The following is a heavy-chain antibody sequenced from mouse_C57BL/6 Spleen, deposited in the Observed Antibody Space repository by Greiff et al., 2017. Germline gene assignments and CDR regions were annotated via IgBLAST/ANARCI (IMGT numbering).Heavy chain of an antibody. CDR3: ARLTGRTDYFDY. CDR1: GFTFSSYG. CDR2: ISRGGSCT. D-gene: IGHD4-1*01. Sequence: EVKLVESGGDLVKPGGSLKLSCAASGFTFSSYGMSWVRQTPDKRLEWVATISRGGSCTYYPDSVKGRFTISRDNAKNTLYLQMLSLKSEDTAMYYCARLTGRTDYFDYWGQGTTLTVSS. J-gene: IGHJ2*01. V-gene: IGHV5-6*02.